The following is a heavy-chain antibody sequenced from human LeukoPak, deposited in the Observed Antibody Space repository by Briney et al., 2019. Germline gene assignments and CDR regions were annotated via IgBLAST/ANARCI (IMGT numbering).Heavy chain of an antibody. Sequence: GGSLRLSCAASGFIFSDYYMSWLRQAPGKGLEWVSYISSSGSTIYYADSVRGRFTISRDNAKNSLYLQMNSLRAEDTAIYYCAGSRYSYGADAFDIWGQGTMVTVSS. CDR2: ISSSGSTI. V-gene: IGHV3-11*04. CDR3: AGSRYSYGADAFDI. CDR1: GFIFSDYY. J-gene: IGHJ3*02. D-gene: IGHD5-18*01.